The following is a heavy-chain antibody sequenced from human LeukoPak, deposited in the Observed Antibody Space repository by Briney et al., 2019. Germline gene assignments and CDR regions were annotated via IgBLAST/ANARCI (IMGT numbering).Heavy chain of an antibody. CDR3: ARGVRGVIDGPYGEGYYMDV. CDR1: GGSFSGYY. V-gene: IGHV4-34*01. D-gene: IGHD3-10*01. J-gene: IGHJ6*03. CDR2: IYHSGST. Sequence: SETLSLTCAVYGGSFSGYYWSWIRQPPGKGLEWIGSIYHSGSTYYNPSLKSRVTISVDTSKNQFSLKLSSVTAADTAVYYCARGVRGVIDGPYGEGYYMDVWGKGTTVTVSS.